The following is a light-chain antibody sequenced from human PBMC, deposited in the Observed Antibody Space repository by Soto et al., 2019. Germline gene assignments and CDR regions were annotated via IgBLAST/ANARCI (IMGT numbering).Light chain of an antibody. J-gene: IGKJ1*01. CDR2: GSS. V-gene: IGKV3-15*01. Sequence: EIVMTQSPATLSVSPGERATLSCRASQSVGTHLAWYQQKPGQAPRLLLYGSSTRATGIPARFSGSGSGTEFTLTISSLQSEDFAVYFCQQYNNWPRTFGQATKVEIK. CDR1: QSVGTH. CDR3: QQYNNWPRT.